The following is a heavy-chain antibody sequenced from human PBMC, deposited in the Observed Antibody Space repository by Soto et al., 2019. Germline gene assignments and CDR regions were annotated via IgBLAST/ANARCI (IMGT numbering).Heavy chain of an antibody. CDR3: AAMKVVVAATRLHYYGMDV. CDR2: IVVGSGNT. J-gene: IGHJ6*02. Sequence: SVKVSCKASGFTFTSSAVQWVRQARGQRFEWIGWIVVGSGNTNYAQKFQERVTITRDMSTSTAYMELSSLRSEDTAVYYCAAMKVVVAATRLHYYGMDVWGQGTTVTVSS. D-gene: IGHD2-15*01. CDR1: GFTFTSSA. V-gene: IGHV1-58*01.